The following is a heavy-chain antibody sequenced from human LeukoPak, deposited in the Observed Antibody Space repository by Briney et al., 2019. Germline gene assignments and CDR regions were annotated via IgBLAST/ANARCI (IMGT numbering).Heavy chain of an antibody. J-gene: IGHJ4*02. D-gene: IGHD3-10*01. Sequence: GRSLRLSCSASGFTFSYYAIHWVRQAPGKGLEWVALIWSDGSNKCYADSVKGRITISRDNSKNTVYLQMNSLRAEDTAVYYCARELFSSGSCPDGWGQGTLVTVSS. V-gene: IGHV3-33*01. CDR2: IWSDGSNK. CDR1: GFTFSYYA. CDR3: ARELFSSGSCPDG.